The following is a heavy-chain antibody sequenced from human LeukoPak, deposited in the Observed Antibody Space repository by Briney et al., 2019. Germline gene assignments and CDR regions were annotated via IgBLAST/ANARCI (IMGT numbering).Heavy chain of an antibody. Sequence: PGGSLRLSCAASGFTFSNAWMSWVRQAPGKGLEWVSRIKSKTDGGTTDYAAPVKGRFTISRDDSKNTLYLQMNSLKTEDTAVYYCTTSRNWWLARQHAFDIWGQGTMVAVSS. CDR2: IKSKTDGGTT. D-gene: IGHD6-19*01. J-gene: IGHJ3*02. V-gene: IGHV3-15*01. CDR1: GFTFSNAW. CDR3: TTSRNWWLARQHAFDI.